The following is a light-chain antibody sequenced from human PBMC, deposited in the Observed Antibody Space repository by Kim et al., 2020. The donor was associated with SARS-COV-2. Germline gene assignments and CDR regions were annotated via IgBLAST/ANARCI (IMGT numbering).Light chain of an antibody. CDR3: QQYGSSPLT. CDR1: QSVSSSY. J-gene: IGKJ4*01. CDR2: GAS. V-gene: IGKV3-20*01. Sequence: SPGDRATLSCRASQSVSSSYLAWYQQTPDQAPRLLIYGASSRAASIPDWFGGGGSGTDFTLAISRLAPEDVAVYYCQQYGSSPLTFGRGTKVDIK.